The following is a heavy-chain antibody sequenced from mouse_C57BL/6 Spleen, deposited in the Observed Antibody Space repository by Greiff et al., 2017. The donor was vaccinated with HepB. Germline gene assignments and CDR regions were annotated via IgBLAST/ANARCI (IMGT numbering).Heavy chain of an antibody. CDR1: GYSITSGYY. Sequence: ESGPGLVKPSQSLSLTCSVTGYSITSGYYWNWIRQFPGNKLEWMGYISYDGSNNYNPSLKNRISITRDTSKNQFFLKLNSVTTEDTATYYWARNYYGSSYFDYWGQGTTLTVSS. V-gene: IGHV3-6*01. CDR3: ARNYYGSSYFDY. D-gene: IGHD1-1*01. J-gene: IGHJ2*01. CDR2: ISYDGSN.